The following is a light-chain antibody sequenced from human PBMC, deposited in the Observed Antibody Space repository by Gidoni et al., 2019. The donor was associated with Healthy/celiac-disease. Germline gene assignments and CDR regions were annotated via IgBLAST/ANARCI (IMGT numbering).Light chain of an antibody. Sequence: DIQMTQSPSTLSASLGDRVTITCRASQSISSWLAWYQQKPGKAPKLLIYDASSLESGVPSRFSGSGSGTEFTLTISSLQPDDFATYYCQQYYSYPYTFGQGTKLEIK. CDR3: QQYYSYPYT. J-gene: IGKJ2*01. CDR2: DAS. CDR1: QSISSW. V-gene: IGKV1-5*01.